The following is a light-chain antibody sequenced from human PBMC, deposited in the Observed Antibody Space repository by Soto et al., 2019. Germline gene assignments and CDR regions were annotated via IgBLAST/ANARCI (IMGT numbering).Light chain of an antibody. V-gene: IGLV1-44*01. CDR3: AAWHDSLNGPV. CDR2: NNN. Sequence: QSVLTQPPSASGTPGQRVTISCSGSSSNIGGNPVNWYQQLPGTAPKLLIYNNNQRPSGVPDRFSGSKSGTSASLAISGLQSEDEADYYCAAWHDSLNGPVFGGGTKLNVL. J-gene: IGLJ3*02. CDR1: SSNIGGNP.